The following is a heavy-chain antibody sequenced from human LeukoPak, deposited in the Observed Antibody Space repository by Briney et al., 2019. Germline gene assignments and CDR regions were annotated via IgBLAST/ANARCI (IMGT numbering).Heavy chain of an antibody. J-gene: IGHJ6*02. V-gene: IGHV1-2*02. CDR3: ARDTPYCSSTSCYTVGNYYYGMDV. Sequence: GASVKVSCKASGYTFTSYGISWVRQAPGQGLEWMGWINPNSGGTNYAQKFQGRVTMTRDTSISTAYMELSRLRSDDTAVYYCARDTPYCSSTSCYTVGNYYYGMDVWGQGTTVTVSS. CDR1: GYTFTSYG. D-gene: IGHD2-2*02. CDR2: INPNSGGT.